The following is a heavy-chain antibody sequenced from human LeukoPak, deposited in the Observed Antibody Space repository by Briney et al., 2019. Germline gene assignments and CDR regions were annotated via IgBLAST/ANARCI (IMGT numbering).Heavy chain of an antibody. CDR3: AKDRRYSSGWYGSQDYYYGMDV. V-gene: IGHV3-23*01. J-gene: IGHJ6*02. CDR2: ISGSGGGT. CDR1: GFTFSSYA. Sequence: PGGSLRLSCAASGFTFSSYAMSWGRQAPGEGLEWVSAISGSGGGTDYADSGKGRFTISRDSSKNTLYLQMKSLRAEDTAVYYCAKDRRYSSGWYGSQDYYYGMDVWGQGTTVTVSS. D-gene: IGHD6-19*01.